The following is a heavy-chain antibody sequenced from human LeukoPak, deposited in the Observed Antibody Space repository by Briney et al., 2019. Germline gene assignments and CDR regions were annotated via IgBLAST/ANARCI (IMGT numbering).Heavy chain of an antibody. CDR3: ERDHTLSWYYYMDV. CDR1: GFTFSAYG. Sequence: PGGSLRLSCAASGFTFSAYGMHWVRQGPHKGLEWVAFIRFDGSVQHYAHSVRGRFTVSRDNSNNILYVEMTSLRSDDTGVYYCERDHTLSWYYYMDVWGKGTAVTVSS. V-gene: IGHV3-30*02. D-gene: IGHD2-15*01. CDR2: IRFDGSVQ. J-gene: IGHJ6*03.